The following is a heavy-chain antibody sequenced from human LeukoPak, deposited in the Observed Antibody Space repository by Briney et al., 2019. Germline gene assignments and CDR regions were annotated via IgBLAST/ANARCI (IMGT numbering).Heavy chain of an antibody. D-gene: IGHD6-13*01. J-gene: IGHJ4*02. Sequence: SETLSLTCAVYGGSFSGYYWSWIRQPPGKGLEWIGEINHSGSTNYNPSLKSRVTISVDTSKNQFSLKLSSVTAADTAVYYCARASSWYSFFDYWGQGTQVTVSS. V-gene: IGHV4-34*01. CDR2: INHSGST. CDR3: ARASSWYSFFDY. CDR1: GGSFSGYY.